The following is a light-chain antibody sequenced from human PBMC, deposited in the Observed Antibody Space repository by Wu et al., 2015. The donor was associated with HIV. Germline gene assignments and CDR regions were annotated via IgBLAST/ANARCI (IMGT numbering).Light chain of an antibody. V-gene: IGKV3-20*01. CDR3: QQYGSSPWT. J-gene: IGKJ1*01. CDR1: QSVSSY. Sequence: EIVLTQSPATLSLSPGERATLSCRASQSVSSYLAWYQQKPGQAPRLLIYDASNRATGIPARFSGSGSGTDFALIINRLQPEDFAVYYCQQYGSSPWTFGQVTKVEVK. CDR2: DAS.